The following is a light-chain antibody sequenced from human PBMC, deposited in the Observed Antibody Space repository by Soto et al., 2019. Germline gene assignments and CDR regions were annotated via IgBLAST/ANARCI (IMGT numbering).Light chain of an antibody. CDR1: QSISDT. CDR2: GAS. Sequence: EIVMTQSPATLSVSPGGRATLSCRASQSISDTLAWYQQRPGQAPRLLIYGASSRATGIPDRFSGSGSGTDFTLTISRLEPEDFAVYYCHQYDNSPLTFGGGTKVDIK. CDR3: HQYDNSPLT. J-gene: IGKJ4*01. V-gene: IGKV3-20*01.